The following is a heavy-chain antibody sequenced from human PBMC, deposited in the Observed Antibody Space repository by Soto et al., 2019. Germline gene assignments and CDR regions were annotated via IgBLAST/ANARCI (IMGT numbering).Heavy chain of an antibody. CDR1: GFTFSSYG. CDR2: ISYDGSNK. D-gene: IGHD6-13*01. Sequence: QVQLVESGGGVVQPGRSPRLSCAASGFTFSSYGMHWVRQAPGKGLEWVAVISYDGSNKYYADSVKGRFTISRDNSKNTLYLQMNSLRAEDTAVYYCAKGQSYSSSSTRVDYYGMDVWGQGTTVTVSS. J-gene: IGHJ6*02. CDR3: AKGQSYSSSSTRVDYYGMDV. V-gene: IGHV3-30*18.